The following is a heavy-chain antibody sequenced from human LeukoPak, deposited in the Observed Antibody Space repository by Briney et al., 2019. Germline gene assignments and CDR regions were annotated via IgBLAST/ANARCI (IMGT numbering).Heavy chain of an antibody. CDR1: GYSIDSGYY. V-gene: IGHV4-38-2*02. J-gene: IGHJ5*02. Sequence: SETLSLTCTVSGYSIDSGYYRGWIRQPPGKGLEWVGSIYHTGSTYYNPSLESRLTISLDTSKNHFSLRLNSVTAADTAVYFCGYYDSSGRLSSWGQGTLVAVSS. D-gene: IGHD3-22*01. CDR3: GYYDSSGRLSS. CDR2: IYHTGST.